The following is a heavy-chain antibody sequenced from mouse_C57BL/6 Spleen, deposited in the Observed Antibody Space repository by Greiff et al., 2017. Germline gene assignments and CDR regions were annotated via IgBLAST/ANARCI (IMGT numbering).Heavy chain of an antibody. CDR1: GYSFTDYN. CDR3: ARKMGYFDG. V-gene: IGHV1-39*01. CDR2: INPNYGTT. D-gene: IGHD2-3*01. J-gene: IGHJ1*03. Sequence: EVKLQQSGPELVKPGASVKISCTASGYSFTDYNMHWVKQSNGKSLEWIGVINPNYGTTSYNEKFKGKATMTVDPSSSTAYMQLNSLTSEDSAVYYCARKMGYFDGWGTGATVTVAS.